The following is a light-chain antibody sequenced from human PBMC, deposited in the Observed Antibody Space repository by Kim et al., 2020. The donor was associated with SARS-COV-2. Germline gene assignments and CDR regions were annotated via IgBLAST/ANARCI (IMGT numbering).Light chain of an antibody. V-gene: IGKV3-20*01. Sequence: SLSPGQRATLSCRASRSVGDNYLAWYQQKPGQAPRVLIYGASSRATGIPDRFSGSGSGTDFTLTISRLEPEDFAVYYCQQYGSSYTFGQGTKLEI. CDR2: GAS. CDR3: QQYGSSYT. CDR1: RSVGDNY. J-gene: IGKJ2*01.